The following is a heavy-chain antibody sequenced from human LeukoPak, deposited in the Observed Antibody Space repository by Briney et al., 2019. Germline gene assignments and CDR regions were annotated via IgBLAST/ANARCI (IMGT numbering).Heavy chain of an antibody. CDR3: ARDRYSSSSLDY. V-gene: IGHV3-30*04. J-gene: IGHJ4*02. D-gene: IGHD6-6*01. CDR1: GFTFSSYA. Sequence: GGSLRLSCAASGFTFSSYAMHWVRQAPGKGLEWVAVISYDGSNKYYADSVKGRFTISRDNSKNTLYLQMNSLKAEDTAVYYCARDRYSSSSLDYWGQGTLVTVSS. CDR2: ISYDGSNK.